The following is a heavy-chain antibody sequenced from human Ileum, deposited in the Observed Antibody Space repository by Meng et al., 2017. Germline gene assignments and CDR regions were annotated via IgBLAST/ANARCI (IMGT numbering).Heavy chain of an antibody. CDR3: ASGTPGRSYCDY. J-gene: IGHJ4*02. Sequence: QGQVVPAGAEVKKPGASVKVSCKASGYTFTSYGISWVRQAPGQGLEWMGWISAYNGNTNYAQKLQGRVTMTTDTSTSTAYMELRSLTSDDTAVYYCASGTPGRSYCDYWGQGTLVTVSS. V-gene: IGHV1-18*01. CDR2: ISAYNGNT. D-gene: IGHD2-15*01. CDR1: GYTFTSYG.